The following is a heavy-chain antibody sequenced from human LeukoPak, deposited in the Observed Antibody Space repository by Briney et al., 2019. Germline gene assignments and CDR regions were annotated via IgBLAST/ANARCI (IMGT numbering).Heavy chain of an antibody. CDR3: ARGGFLRLGELSYRKEFDY. V-gene: IGHV3-11*01. CDR2: ISSSGSTI. J-gene: IGHJ4*02. D-gene: IGHD3-16*02. CDR1: GFTFGDYY. Sequence: GGSLRLSCAASGFTFGDYYMSWIRQAPGKGLEWVSYISSSGSTIYYADSVKGRFTISRDNAKNSLYLQMNSLRAEDTAVYYCARGGFLRLGELSYRKEFDYWGQGTLVTVSS.